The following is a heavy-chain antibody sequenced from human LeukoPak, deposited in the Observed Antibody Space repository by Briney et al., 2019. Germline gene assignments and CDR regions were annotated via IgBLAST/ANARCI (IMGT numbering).Heavy chain of an antibody. CDR3: AKVEGLVGATVWFDP. CDR1: GFTFSSYG. V-gene: IGHV3-23*01. Sequence: PGGSLRLSCAASGFTFSSYGMSWVRQAPGKGLEWVSAISGSGGSTYYADSVKGRFTISRDNSKNTLYLQMNSLRAEDTAVYYCAKVEGLVGATVWFDPWGQGTLVTVSS. D-gene: IGHD1-26*01. J-gene: IGHJ5*02. CDR2: ISGSGGST.